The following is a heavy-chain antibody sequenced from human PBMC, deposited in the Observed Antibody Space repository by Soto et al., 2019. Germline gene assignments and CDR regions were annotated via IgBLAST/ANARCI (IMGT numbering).Heavy chain of an antibody. D-gene: IGHD3-10*01. CDR2: IYYSGST. J-gene: IGHJ4*02. V-gene: IGHV4-39*01. CDR1: GGSISSSSYY. Sequence: PSETLSLTCTVSGGSISSSSYYWGWIRQPPGKGLGWIGSIYYSGSTYYNPSLKSRVTISVDTSKNQFSLKLSSVTAADTAVYYCARLVLLWFGELLAYFDYWGQGTLVTVSS. CDR3: ARLVLLWFGELLAYFDY.